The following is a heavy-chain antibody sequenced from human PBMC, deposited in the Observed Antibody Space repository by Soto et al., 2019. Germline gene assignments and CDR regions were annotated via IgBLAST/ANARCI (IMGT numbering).Heavy chain of an antibody. V-gene: IGHV4-31*03. CDR3: ATRPFQSSTSSSLEYYYYMDV. CDR1: GGSISSGGYY. J-gene: IGHJ6*03. D-gene: IGHD6-6*01. CDR2: IYYSGST. Sequence: PSETLSLTCTVSGGSISSGGYYWSWIRQHPGKGLEWIGYIYYSGSTYYNPSLKSRVTISVDTSKNQFSLKLSSVTAADTAVHYCATRPFQSSTSSSLEYYYYMDVWGKGTTVTVSS.